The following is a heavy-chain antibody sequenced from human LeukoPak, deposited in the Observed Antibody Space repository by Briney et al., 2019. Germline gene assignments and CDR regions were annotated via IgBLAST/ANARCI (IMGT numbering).Heavy chain of an antibody. D-gene: IGHD6-13*01. CDR1: GFTFSSYA. J-gene: IGHJ4*02. V-gene: IGHV3-30-3*01. CDR3: ARAPAGTPPFDY. CDR2: ISYDGSNK. Sequence: GGSLRLSCAASGFTFSSYAMHWVRQAPGKGLEWVAVISYDGSNKYYVDSVKGRFTISRDNSKNTLYLQMNSLRAEDTAVYYCARAPAGTPPFDYWGQGTMVTVSS.